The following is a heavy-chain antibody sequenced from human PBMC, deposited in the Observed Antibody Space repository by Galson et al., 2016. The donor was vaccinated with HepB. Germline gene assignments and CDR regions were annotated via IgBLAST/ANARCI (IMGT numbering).Heavy chain of an antibody. CDR3: VQGSTAPAV. CDR1: GFTFNRRG. Sequence: SLRLSCAASGFTFNRRGMTWVRQAPGKGLEVVSSISRSGDSTDYADSVKGRFTISRDNSKNTLSLQMNSLTADDTAIYYCVQGSTAPAVWGKGTTVTVSS. CDR2: ISRSGDST. J-gene: IGHJ6*04. V-gene: IGHV3-23*01. D-gene: IGHD2-2*01.